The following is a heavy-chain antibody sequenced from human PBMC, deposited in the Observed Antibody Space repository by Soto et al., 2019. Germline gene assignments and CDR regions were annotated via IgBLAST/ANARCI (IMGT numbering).Heavy chain of an antibody. CDR1: GYSFTSYW. V-gene: IGHV5-10-1*01. D-gene: IGHD6-13*01. Sequence: PGESLKISCKGSGYSFTSYWISWVRQMPGKGLEWMGRIDPSDSYTNYSPSFQGHVTISADKSISTAYLQWSSLKASDTAMYYCARHPPPVAAAGMWFDPWGQGTLVTVSS. CDR3: ARHPPPVAAAGMWFDP. CDR2: IDPSDSYT. J-gene: IGHJ5*02.